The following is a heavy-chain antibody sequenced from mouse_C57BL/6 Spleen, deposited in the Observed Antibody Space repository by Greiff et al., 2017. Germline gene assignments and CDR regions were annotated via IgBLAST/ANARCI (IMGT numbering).Heavy chain of an antibody. CDR1: GYTFTGYW. CDR3: ARDRIYYDYDGYAMDY. Sequence: QVQLQQSGAELMKPGASVKLSCKATGYTFTGYWIEWVKQRPGHGLEWIGEILPGSGSTNYNEKFKGKATFTADTSSNTAYMQRSSLTTEDSAIYYCARDRIYYDYDGYAMDYWGQGTSVTVSS. V-gene: IGHV1-9*01. D-gene: IGHD2-4*01. CDR2: ILPGSGST. J-gene: IGHJ4*01.